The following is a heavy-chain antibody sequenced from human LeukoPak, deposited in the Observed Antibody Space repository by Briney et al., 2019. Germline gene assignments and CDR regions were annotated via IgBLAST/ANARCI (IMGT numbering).Heavy chain of an antibody. CDR3: ARDHRGGIVGATE. J-gene: IGHJ4*02. CDR2: IIPILGIA. Sequence: SVKVSCKASGGTFSSYAISWVRHAPGQGLEWMGRIIPILGIANYAQKFQGRVTITADKSTSTAYMELSSLRSEDTAVYYCARDHRGGIVGATEWGQGTLVTVSS. D-gene: IGHD1-26*01. V-gene: IGHV1-69*04. CDR1: GGTFSSYA.